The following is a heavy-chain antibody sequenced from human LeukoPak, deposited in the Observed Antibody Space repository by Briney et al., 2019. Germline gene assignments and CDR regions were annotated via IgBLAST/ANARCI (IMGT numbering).Heavy chain of an antibody. CDR3: ARDLSSTSNWEFDY. Sequence: ASVKVSCKASGYTFTDYYIHWVRQAPGQGLEWMGRINPNSGGTNYEQKFQGRVTMTRDTSISTAYMELSRLNSDDTAVYYCARDLSSTSNWEFDYWGQGTLVTVSS. CDR2: INPNSGGT. J-gene: IGHJ4*02. V-gene: IGHV1-2*06. CDR1: GYTFTDYY. D-gene: IGHD7-27*01.